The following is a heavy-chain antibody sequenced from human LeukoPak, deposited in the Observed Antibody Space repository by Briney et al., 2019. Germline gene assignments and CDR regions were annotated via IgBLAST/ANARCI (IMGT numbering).Heavy chain of an antibody. CDR1: GFTFSSYA. V-gene: IGHV3-23*01. CDR3: AKFGRAFGGVIVIVGFDY. Sequence: PGGSLRLSCAASGFTFSSYAMSWVRQAPGKGLEWVSAIRGSGGSTYYADSVKGRFTISRDHAKNTLDRRINSLRAEDTAVYYCAKFGRAFGGVIVIVGFDYWGQGTLVTVSS. D-gene: IGHD3-16*02. CDR2: IRGSGGST. J-gene: IGHJ4*02.